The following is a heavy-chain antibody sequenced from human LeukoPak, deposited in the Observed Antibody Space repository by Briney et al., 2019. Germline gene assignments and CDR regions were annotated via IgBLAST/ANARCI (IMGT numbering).Heavy chain of an antibody. D-gene: IGHD5-18*01. Sequence: GASVKVSCKASGYTFTSYGINWVRQAPGQGLEWMGWISAYNGNTNYAQKLQGRVTITRDTSASTAYMELSSLRSEDMAVYYCARSRGYSYGPFDPWGQGTLVTVSS. CDR1: GYTFTSYG. J-gene: IGHJ5*02. V-gene: IGHV1-18*03. CDR2: ISAYNGNT. CDR3: ARSRGYSYGPFDP.